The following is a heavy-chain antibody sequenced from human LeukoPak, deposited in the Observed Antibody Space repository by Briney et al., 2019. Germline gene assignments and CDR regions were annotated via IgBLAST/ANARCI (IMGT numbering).Heavy chain of an antibody. CDR2: IYHSGST. J-gene: IGHJ4*02. CDR1: GGSISSGGYY. CDR3: ASVKTTFQVFDH. D-gene: IGHD3-16*01. Sequence: SETLSLTCTVSGGSISSGGYYWSWIRQPPGKGLEWIGYIYHSGSTYYNPSLKSRVTISIDRSKNQFSLKLSSVTAADTAVYYCASVKTTFQVFDHWGQGTLVTVSS. V-gene: IGHV4-30-2*01.